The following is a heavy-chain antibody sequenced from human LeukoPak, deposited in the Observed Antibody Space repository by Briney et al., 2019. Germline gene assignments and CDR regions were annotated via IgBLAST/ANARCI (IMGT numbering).Heavy chain of an antibody. V-gene: IGHV3-30*14. CDR2: TSTDENLK. Sequence: GGSLRLSCAASGFTFSNYVTHWVRQAPGKGLEWVAVTSTDENLKFYADSVKGRFTISRDNSKNTLYLQMNSLRAEDTAIYYCARHDWFDPWGQGTLVTVSS. CDR1: GFTFSNYV. D-gene: IGHD3-3*01. CDR3: ARHDWFDP. J-gene: IGHJ5*02.